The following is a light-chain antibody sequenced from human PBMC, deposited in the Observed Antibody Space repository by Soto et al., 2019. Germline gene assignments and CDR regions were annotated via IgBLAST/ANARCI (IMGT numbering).Light chain of an antibody. CDR1: QTISSW. V-gene: IGKV1-5*03. CDR2: KAS. Sequence: DIQMTQSPSTLSVSVGDIVTIXXRASQTISSWLAWYQQKPGKAPKLLIYKASTLKSGVPSRFSGSGSGTEFTLTISSLQPDDFATYYCQHYNSYSEAFGQGTKVDI. J-gene: IGKJ1*01. CDR3: QHYNSYSEA.